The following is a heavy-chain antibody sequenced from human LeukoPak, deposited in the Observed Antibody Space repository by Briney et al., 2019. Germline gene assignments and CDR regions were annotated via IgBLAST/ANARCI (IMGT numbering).Heavy chain of an antibody. Sequence: PSETLSLTCTVSGYSISSGYCWGWIRQPPGKGLEWIGSIYHSGSTYYNPSLKSRVTISVDTSKNQFSLKLSSVTAADTAVYYCARHYSSSWYELASNWFDPWGQGTLVTVSS. V-gene: IGHV4-38-2*02. CDR1: GYSISSGYC. J-gene: IGHJ5*02. CDR2: IYHSGST. D-gene: IGHD6-13*01. CDR3: ARHYSSSWYELASNWFDP.